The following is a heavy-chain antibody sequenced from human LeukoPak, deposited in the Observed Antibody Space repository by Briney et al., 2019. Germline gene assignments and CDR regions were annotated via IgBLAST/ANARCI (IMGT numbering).Heavy chain of an antibody. V-gene: IGHV3-30-3*01. CDR1: GFTFSSYA. D-gene: IGHD3-16*01. Sequence: PGRSLRLSCAASGFTFSSYAMHWVRQAPGKGLEWVAVISYDGSNKCYADSVKGRFTISRDNSKNTLYLQMNSLRAEDTAVYYCARGRLWTDAFDIWGQGKMVTVSS. CDR2: ISYDGSNK. CDR3: ARGRLWTDAFDI. J-gene: IGHJ3*02.